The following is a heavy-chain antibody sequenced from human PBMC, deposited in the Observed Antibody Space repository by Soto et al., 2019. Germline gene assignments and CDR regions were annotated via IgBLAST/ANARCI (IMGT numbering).Heavy chain of an antibody. V-gene: IGHV5-51*01. Sequence: GESLKISCKSSGYNFAGYWIAWVRQMPGKGLEFMGIIYPSDSDTRYRPSFQGQVTISAYKSISSAYLQWSSLWVSDTAMYYCARGGVSTRTFDYWGQGTPVTVSS. CDR3: ARGGVSTRTFDY. D-gene: IGHD3-3*01. CDR1: GYNFAGYW. CDR2: IYPSDSDT. J-gene: IGHJ4*02.